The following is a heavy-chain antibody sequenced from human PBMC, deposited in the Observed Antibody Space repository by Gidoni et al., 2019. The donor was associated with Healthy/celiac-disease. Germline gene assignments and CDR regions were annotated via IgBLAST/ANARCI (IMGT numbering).Heavy chain of an antibody. V-gene: IGHV1-69*01. CDR1: GATFSSSA. CDR2: IIPIFGTA. D-gene: IGHD3-10*01. J-gene: IGHJ6*02. CDR3: ARAGRNGYNLYYYYYGMDV. Sequence: QVQLVQSGAEVKKPGSSVKVSCKASGATFSSSAISWVRQAPGQGLEWMGGIIPIFGTAHYAQQFQGRVTITADESTSTAYMELSSLRSEDTAVYYCARAGRNGYNLYYYYYGMDVWGQGTTVTVSS.